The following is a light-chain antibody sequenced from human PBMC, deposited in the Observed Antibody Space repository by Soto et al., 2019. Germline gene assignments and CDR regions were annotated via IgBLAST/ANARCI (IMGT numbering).Light chain of an antibody. CDR2: LNSDGSH. J-gene: IGLJ2*01. V-gene: IGLV4-69*01. CDR1: SGHSSYA. CDR3: QTYEV. Sequence: QLVLTQSPSASASLGASVKLTCTLSSGHSSYAIAWHQQQPEKGPRYLMKLNSDGSHSKGDGIPDRFSGSSSGAERYLTISRLQSEDEADYYCQTYEVFGGGTKLTVL.